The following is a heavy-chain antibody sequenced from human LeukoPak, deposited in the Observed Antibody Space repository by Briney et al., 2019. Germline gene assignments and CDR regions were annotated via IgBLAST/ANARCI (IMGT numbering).Heavy chain of an antibody. D-gene: IGHD3-3*01. CDR3: ARSVTIFGVVIPVDYYYYMDV. CDR2: ISAYNGNT. V-gene: IGHV1-18*01. CDR1: GYTFTSYG. Sequence: ASVKVSCKASGYTFTSYGISWVRQAPGQGLEWMGWISAYNGNTNYAQKLQGRVTMTTDTSTSTAYMELRSLRSDDTAVYYCARSVTIFGVVIPVDYYYYMDVWGKRTTVTVSS. J-gene: IGHJ6*03.